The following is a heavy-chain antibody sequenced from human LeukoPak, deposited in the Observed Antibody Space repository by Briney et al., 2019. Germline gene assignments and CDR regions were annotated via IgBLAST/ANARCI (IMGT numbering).Heavy chain of an antibody. D-gene: IGHD1-26*01. Sequence: PGGSLRLSCAASGFTFSSYGMRWVRQAPGKGLEWVAIISYGGSNKYYADSVKGRFTISRDNSKNTLYLQMNSLRAEDTAVYYCAKSQRWELLRLGYWGQGTLVTVSS. J-gene: IGHJ4*02. CDR2: ISYGGSNK. V-gene: IGHV3-30*18. CDR3: AKSQRWELLRLGY. CDR1: GFTFSSYG.